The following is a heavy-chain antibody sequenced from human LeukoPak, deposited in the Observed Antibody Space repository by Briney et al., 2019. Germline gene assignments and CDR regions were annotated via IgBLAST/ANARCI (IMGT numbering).Heavy chain of an antibody. Sequence: PSETLSLTCTVSGGSVSSGSYYWSWIRQPPGKGLEWIGYIYYSGSTNYNPSLKSRVTISVDTSKNQFSLKLSSVTAADTAVYYCARSLYSGYDRGPTDYWGQGTLVTVSS. D-gene: IGHD5-12*01. J-gene: IGHJ4*02. CDR3: ARSLYSGYDRGPTDY. CDR1: GGSVSSGSYY. V-gene: IGHV4-61*01. CDR2: IYYSGST.